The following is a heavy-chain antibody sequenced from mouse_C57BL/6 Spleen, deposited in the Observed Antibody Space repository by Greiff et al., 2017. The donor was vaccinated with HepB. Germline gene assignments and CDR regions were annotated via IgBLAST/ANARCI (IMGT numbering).Heavy chain of an antibody. Sequence: EVKLQESVAELVRPGASVKLSCTASGFNIKNTYMHWVKQRPEQGLEWIGRIDPANGNTKYAPKFQGKATITADTSSNTAYLQLSSLTSEDTAIYYCARSRGYYYGSSSYAMDYWGQGTSVTVSS. CDR1: GFNIKNTY. CDR3: ARSRGYYYGSSSYAMDY. D-gene: IGHD1-1*01. V-gene: IGHV14-3*01. CDR2: IDPANGNT. J-gene: IGHJ4*01.